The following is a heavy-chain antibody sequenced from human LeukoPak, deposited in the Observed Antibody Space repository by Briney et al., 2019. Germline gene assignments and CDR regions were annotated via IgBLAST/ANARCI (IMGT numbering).Heavy chain of an antibody. J-gene: IGHJ6*03. V-gene: IGHV1-2*02. CDR1: GYTFTGYY. D-gene: IGHD3-22*01. CDR2: INPNSGGT. CDR3: ARDSGLDSSGYYYIGHYYYYMDV. Sequence: ASVKVSCKASGYTFTGYYMHWVRQAPGQGLEWMGWINPNSGGTNYAQKFQGRVTMTRDTSISTAYMELSRLRSDDTAVYYCARDSGLDSSGYYYIGHYYYYMDVWGKGTTVTVSS.